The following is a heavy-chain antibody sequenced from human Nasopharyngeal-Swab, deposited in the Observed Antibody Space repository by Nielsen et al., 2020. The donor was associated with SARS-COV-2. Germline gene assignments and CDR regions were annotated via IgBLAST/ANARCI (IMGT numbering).Heavy chain of an antibody. D-gene: IGHD3-16*01. V-gene: IGHV3-33*01. Sequence: WIRQPPGKGLEWVAVIWYDGSNKYYADSVKGRFTISRDNSKNTLYLQMNSLRAEDTAVYYCAREAGTFRAFDIWGQGTMVTV. J-gene: IGHJ3*02. CDR3: AREAGTFRAFDI. CDR2: IWYDGSNK.